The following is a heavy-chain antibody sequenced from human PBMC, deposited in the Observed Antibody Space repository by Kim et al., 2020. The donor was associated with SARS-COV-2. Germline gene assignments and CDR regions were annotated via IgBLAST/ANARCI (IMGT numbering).Heavy chain of an antibody. CDR2: NSGNT. J-gene: IGHJ4*02. D-gene: IGHD4-17*01. CDR3: IEDGDYC. V-gene: IGHV1-8*01. Sequence: NSGNTGYAQKFQGRVTMTRNTSISTAYMELSSLRSEDTAVYYCIEDGDYCWGQGTLVTVSS.